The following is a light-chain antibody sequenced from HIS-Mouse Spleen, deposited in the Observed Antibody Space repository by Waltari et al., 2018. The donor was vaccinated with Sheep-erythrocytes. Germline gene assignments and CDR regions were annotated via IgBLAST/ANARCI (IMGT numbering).Light chain of an antibody. CDR3: QQSYSTPQFT. Sequence: DIQMTQSPSSLSASVGDRVTITCRASQSISSYLNWYQQKPGKAPTLLIYAASSLQSGVPSRCSGSGSGTDFTLTISRLQPEDFATYYCQQSYSTPQFTFGPGTKVDIK. J-gene: IGKJ3*01. CDR2: AAS. CDR1: QSISSY. V-gene: IGKV1-39*01.